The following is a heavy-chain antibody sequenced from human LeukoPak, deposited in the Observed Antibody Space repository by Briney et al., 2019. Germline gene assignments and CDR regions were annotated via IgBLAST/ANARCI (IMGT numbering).Heavy chain of an antibody. D-gene: IGHD6-19*01. CDR2: ISSSGSTI. J-gene: IGHJ4*02. CDR3: ARDSVAGTFDY. CDR1: GFTFSSYW. Sequence: GGSLRLSCAASGFTFSSYWMSWVRQAPGKGLEWVSYISSSGSTIYYADSVKGRFTISRDNAKNSLYLQMNSLRAEDTAVYYCARDSVAGTFDYWGQGTLVTVSS. V-gene: IGHV3-48*03.